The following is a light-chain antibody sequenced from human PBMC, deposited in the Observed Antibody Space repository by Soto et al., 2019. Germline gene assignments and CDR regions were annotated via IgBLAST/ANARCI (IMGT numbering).Light chain of an antibody. J-gene: IGLJ1*01. CDR2: AVT. CDR1: SSDVGGYNY. CDR3: SSYTSSSTL. Sequence: QSALTQPASVSGSPGQPITISCTGTSSDVGGYNYVSWYQQHPGKAPKLMIYAVTDRPSGVSSRFSGSKSGNTASLTISGLQAEDEADYYCSSYTSSSTLFGTGTKV. V-gene: IGLV2-14*01.